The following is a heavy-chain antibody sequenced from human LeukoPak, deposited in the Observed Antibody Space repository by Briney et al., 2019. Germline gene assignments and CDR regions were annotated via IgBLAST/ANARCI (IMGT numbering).Heavy chain of an antibody. CDR2: ISAYNGNT. CDR3: ARAITDDFWSGYYNSHHYYFDY. J-gene: IGHJ4*02. V-gene: IGHV1-18*01. Sequence: ASVKVSCKASGYTFCSYGITWVRQAPGQGLEWMGWISAYNGNTNYAQKFQGRVTMTRDTSISTAYMELSRLRSDDTAVYYCARAITDDFWSGYYNSHHYYFDYWGQGTLVTVSS. CDR1: GYTFCSYG. D-gene: IGHD3-3*01.